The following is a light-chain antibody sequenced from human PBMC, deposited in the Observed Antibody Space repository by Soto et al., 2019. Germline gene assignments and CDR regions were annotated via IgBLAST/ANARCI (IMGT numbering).Light chain of an antibody. J-gene: IGKJ5*01. CDR1: QSVSIY. CDR3: QQYGSSIT. V-gene: IGKV3-11*01. Sequence: EIVLAQSPATLSLSPGERATLSCRASQSVSIYLAWYQQKPGQAPRLLIYDASNRATGIPARFSGSGSGTDFTLIISSLEPEDFAVYYCQQYGSSITFGQGTRLEIK. CDR2: DAS.